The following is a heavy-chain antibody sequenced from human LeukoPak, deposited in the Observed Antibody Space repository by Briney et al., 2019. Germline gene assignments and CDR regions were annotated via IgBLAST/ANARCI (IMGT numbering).Heavy chain of an antibody. Sequence: GASVKVSCKASGGTFSSYAISWVRQAPGQGLEWMGGIIPVFGTANYAQKFQGRVTITADESTSTAYMELSSLRSEDTAVYYCAYYYDSSGQFDPWGQGTLVTVSS. CDR2: IIPVFGTA. CDR1: GGTFSSYA. D-gene: IGHD3-22*01. CDR3: AYYYDSSGQFDP. J-gene: IGHJ5*02. V-gene: IGHV1-69*13.